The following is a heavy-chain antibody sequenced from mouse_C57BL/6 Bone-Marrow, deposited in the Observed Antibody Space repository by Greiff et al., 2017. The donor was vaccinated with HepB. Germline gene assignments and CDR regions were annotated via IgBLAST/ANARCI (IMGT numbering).Heavy chain of an antibody. D-gene: IGHD2-5*01. Sequence: QVHVKQPGTELVKPGASVKLSCKASGYNFTSYWMHWVKQRPGQGLEWIGNINPSNGGTNYNEKFKSKATLTVDKSSSTAYMQLSSLTSEDSAVYYCAREGLYYSNYEYWGQGTTLTVSS. CDR3: AREGLYYSNYEY. CDR1: GYNFTSYW. J-gene: IGHJ2*01. CDR2: INPSNGGT. V-gene: IGHV1-53*01.